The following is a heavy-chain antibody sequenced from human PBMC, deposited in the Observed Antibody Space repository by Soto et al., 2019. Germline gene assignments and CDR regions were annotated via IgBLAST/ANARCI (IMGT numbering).Heavy chain of an antibody. CDR2: IYFSGST. D-gene: IGHD3-9*01. Sequence: QEHLQESGPGLVKPSETLSLTCTVSGGSISTYYWSWIRQHPGKGLGWIGYIYFSGSTNYNPSLQSRVTISVDTSKNQFTLKLGSVTAADTAVYYCARVGILTGYYKGLDVWGQGTTVTVS. J-gene: IGHJ6*02. CDR1: GGSISTYY. CDR3: ARVGILTGYYKGLDV. V-gene: IGHV4-59*01.